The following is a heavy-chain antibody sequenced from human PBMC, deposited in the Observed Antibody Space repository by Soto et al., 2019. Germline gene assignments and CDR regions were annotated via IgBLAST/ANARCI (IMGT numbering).Heavy chain of an antibody. Sequence: PGGSLRLSCTASGFTFGDYAMSWVRQAPGKGLEWVGFIRSKAYGGTTEYAASVKGRFTVSRDDSKSIAYLQMNSLKTEDTAVYYCRHTLYGMDVWGQGTTVTVSS. CDR3: RHTLYGMDV. CDR2: IRSKAYGGTT. V-gene: IGHV3-49*04. J-gene: IGHJ6*02. CDR1: GFTFGDYA.